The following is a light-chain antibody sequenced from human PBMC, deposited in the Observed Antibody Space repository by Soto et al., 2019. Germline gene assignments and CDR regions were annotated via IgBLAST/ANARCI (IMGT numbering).Light chain of an antibody. V-gene: IGKV3-15*01. Sequence: EIVMTQSPATLSVSPGERATLSCRASQSVSSKLAWYQQKPGQGPRLLIYGASTRATGIPARFSGSGSGTEFTLTISSLQSEDFAVYYRQHYCTWLWTFGQGTKVEIK. CDR3: QHYCTWLWT. CDR2: GAS. J-gene: IGKJ1*01. CDR1: QSVSSK.